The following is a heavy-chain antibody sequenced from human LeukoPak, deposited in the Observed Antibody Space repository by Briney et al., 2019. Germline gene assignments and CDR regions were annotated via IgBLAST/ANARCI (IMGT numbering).Heavy chain of an antibody. CDR2: ISYDGSNK. J-gene: IGHJ3*02. Sequence: GGSLRLSCAASGFTFSSYAMHWVRQAPGKGLEWVAVISYDGSNKYYADSVKGRFTISRDNSKNTLYLQMNSLRAEDTAVYYCARGGYSSSWYVAFDIWGQGTMVTVSS. D-gene: IGHD6-13*01. CDR1: GFTFSSYA. CDR3: ARGGYSSSWYVAFDI. V-gene: IGHV3-30*04.